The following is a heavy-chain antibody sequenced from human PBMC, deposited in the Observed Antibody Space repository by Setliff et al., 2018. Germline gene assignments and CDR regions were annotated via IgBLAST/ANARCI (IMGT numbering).Heavy chain of an antibody. Sequence: SETLSLTCTVSGGFINNGDYNWGWVRQPPGEGLECVGSLYYSGSTYYNPSLKSRVTISVDTSKTQFSLNLRFVTAADTAVYYCARLDGAGLWSHYYYYYMDVWGKGTTVTVS. V-gene: IGHV4-39*01. CDR1: GGFINNGDYN. CDR2: LYYSGST. J-gene: IGHJ6*03. D-gene: IGHD5-18*01. CDR3: ARLDGAGLWSHYYYYYMDV.